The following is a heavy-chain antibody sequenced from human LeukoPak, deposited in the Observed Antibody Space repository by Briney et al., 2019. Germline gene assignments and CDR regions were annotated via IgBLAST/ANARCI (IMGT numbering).Heavy chain of an antibody. CDR1: GGSISSYY. V-gene: IGHV4-59*01. Sequence: SETLSLTCTVSGGSISSYYWSWIRQPPGKGLEWIGYIYYSGSTNYNPSLKSRVTISVDSTKNQFSLKLSSVTAAGTAVYYCARTTEGGYTYDYFYYYYMDVWGKGTTVTVSS. CDR2: IYYSGST. J-gene: IGHJ6*03. D-gene: IGHD5-18*01. CDR3: ARTTEGGYTYDYFYYYYMDV.